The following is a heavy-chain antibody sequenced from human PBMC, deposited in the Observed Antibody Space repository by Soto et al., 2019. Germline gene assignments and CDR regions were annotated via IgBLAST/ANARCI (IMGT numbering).Heavy chain of an antibody. Sequence: VGSLRLSCAASGFTFSSYGMHWVRQAPGKGLEWVAVISYDGSNKYYADSVKGRFTISRDNSKNTLYLQMNSLRAEDTAVYYCAKAARGNYYYYYGMDVWGQGTTVTVS. CDR1: GFTFSSYG. J-gene: IGHJ6*02. D-gene: IGHD3-10*01. CDR2: ISYDGSNK. V-gene: IGHV3-30*18. CDR3: AKAARGNYYYYYGMDV.